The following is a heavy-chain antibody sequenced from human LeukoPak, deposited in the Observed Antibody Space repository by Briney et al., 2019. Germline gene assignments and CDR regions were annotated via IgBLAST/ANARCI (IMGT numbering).Heavy chain of an antibody. J-gene: IGHJ5*02. CDR3: ARDLGQNWFDP. CDR1: GFTVSRNY. CDR2: IYGCGTT. V-gene: IGHV3-53*01. Sequence: PGGSLRLSCAASGFTVSRNYINWVRQAPGKELEWVSLIYGCGTTYYADSVKGRFTISRDNSKNTIYLQMNSLKAEDTAVYYCARDLGQNWFDPWGQGTLVTVSS.